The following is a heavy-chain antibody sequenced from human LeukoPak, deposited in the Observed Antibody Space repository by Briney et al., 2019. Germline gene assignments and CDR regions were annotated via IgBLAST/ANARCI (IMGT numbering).Heavy chain of an antibody. D-gene: IGHD3-22*01. Sequence: SETLSLTCAVYGGSFSGYYWSWIRQPPGKGLEWIGEINHSGSTNYNPSLKSRVTISVDTSKNQFSLKLSSVTAADTAVYYCARGQEADSSGYYYEYWGQGTLVTVSS. J-gene: IGHJ4*02. CDR1: GGSFSGYY. CDR3: ARGQEADSSGYYYEY. V-gene: IGHV4-34*01. CDR2: INHSGST.